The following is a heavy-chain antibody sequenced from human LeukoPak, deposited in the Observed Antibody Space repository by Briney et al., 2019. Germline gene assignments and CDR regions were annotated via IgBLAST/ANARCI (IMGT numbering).Heavy chain of an antibody. CDR2: IQYDGSNK. V-gene: IGHV3-30*02. CDR1: DSTFSGYG. Sequence: GGSLRLSCATSDSTFSGYGIHWVRQAPGKGLEWVAFIQYDGSNKYYADSVKGRFTISRDNSKNTLYLQMNSLRAEDTAVYYCAKGGGYSNYVFDYWGQGTLVTVSS. J-gene: IGHJ4*02. D-gene: IGHD4-11*01. CDR3: AKGGGYSNYVFDY.